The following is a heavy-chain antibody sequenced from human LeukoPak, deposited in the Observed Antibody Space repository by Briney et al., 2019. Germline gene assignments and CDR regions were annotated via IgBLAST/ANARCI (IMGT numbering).Heavy chain of an antibody. V-gene: IGHV1-46*01. CDR1: GGSFSNYG. J-gene: IGHJ6*03. Sequence: ASVKVPCKASGGSFSNYGFSWVRQAPGQGLEWVGIINPSGDPTTYAQKFQGRVTMTSDMSTSTVYMELSSLRSEDTAVYYCARSSGYYSSLFYMHVWGKGTTVTVSS. CDR2: INPSGDPT. D-gene: IGHD3-22*01. CDR3: ARSSGYYSSLFYMHV.